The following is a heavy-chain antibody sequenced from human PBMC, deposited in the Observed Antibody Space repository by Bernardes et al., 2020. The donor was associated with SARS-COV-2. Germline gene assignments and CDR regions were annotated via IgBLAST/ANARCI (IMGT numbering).Heavy chain of an antibody. J-gene: IGHJ5*02. CDR1: GYTFTSYD. V-gene: IGHV1-8*01. CDR2: MNPNSGNT. D-gene: IGHD6-19*01. CDR3: ARGLASGWTFDP. Sequence: ASVKVSCKASGYTFTSYDINWVRQATGQGLEWMGWMNPNSGNTGYAQKFQGRVTMTRNTSISTAYMELSSLRSEDTAVYYCARGLASGWTFDPWGQGTLVTVSS.